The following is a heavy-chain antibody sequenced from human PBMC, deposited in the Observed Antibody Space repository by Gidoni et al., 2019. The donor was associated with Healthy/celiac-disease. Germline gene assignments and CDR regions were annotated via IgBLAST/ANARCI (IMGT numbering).Heavy chain of an antibody. D-gene: IGHD1-26*01. CDR3: ATRTMYSGSYDWYFDL. CDR2: INWNGGST. Sequence: EVQLVESGGGVVRPGGYLRLSCAASGFPFDDYGMSWVRHAPGQGLEWVAGINWNGGSTGYADSVKCRFTISRDNAKNSLYLQMNSLRAEDTALYYCATRTMYSGSYDWYFDLWGRGTLVTVSS. V-gene: IGHV3-20*04. CDR1: GFPFDDYG. J-gene: IGHJ2*01.